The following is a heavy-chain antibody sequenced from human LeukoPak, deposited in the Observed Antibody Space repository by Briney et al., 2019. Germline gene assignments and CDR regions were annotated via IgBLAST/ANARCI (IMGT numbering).Heavy chain of an antibody. Sequence: GGSLRLSCAASGFTFSSYGMHWVRQAPGKGLEWVAVISYDGSNKYYADSVKGRFTISRDNSKNTLYLQMNSLRAEGTAVYYCAKDREGDGYNGIYYYYGMDVWGQGTTVTVSS. J-gene: IGHJ6*02. D-gene: IGHD5-24*01. CDR3: AKDREGDGYNGIYYYYGMDV. V-gene: IGHV3-30*18. CDR2: ISYDGSNK. CDR1: GFTFSSYG.